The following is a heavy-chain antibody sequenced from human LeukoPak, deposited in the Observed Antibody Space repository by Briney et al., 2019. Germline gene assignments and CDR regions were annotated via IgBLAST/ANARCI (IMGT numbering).Heavy chain of an antibody. V-gene: IGHV1-18*01. J-gene: IGHJ3*02. CDR1: GYTFTSYG. Sequence: GASVKVSCKASGYTFTSYGISWVRQAPRQGLEWMGWISAYNGNTNYAQKLQGRVTMTTDTSTSTAYMELRSLRSDDTAVYYCARDNSGDDSSGYKIWGQGTMVTVSS. CDR3: ARDNSGDDSSGYKI. D-gene: IGHD3-22*01. CDR2: ISAYNGNT.